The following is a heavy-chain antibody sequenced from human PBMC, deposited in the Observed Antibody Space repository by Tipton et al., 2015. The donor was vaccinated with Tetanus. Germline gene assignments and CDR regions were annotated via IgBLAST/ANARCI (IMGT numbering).Heavy chain of an antibody. CDR1: GYSFSDNW. CDR3: ARRGSPAIRGFDY. V-gene: IGHV5-10-1*01. Sequence: VQLVQSGPEVKKPGESLRISCKASGYSFSDNWINWVRQVPGKGLEWMGRIDPSDSYSNLSPSFEGHVSISIDKSINTAYLQWTSLRASDTAIYYCARRGSPAIRGFDYWGLGTLVTVSS. D-gene: IGHD2-21*02. J-gene: IGHJ4*02. CDR2: IDPSDSYS.